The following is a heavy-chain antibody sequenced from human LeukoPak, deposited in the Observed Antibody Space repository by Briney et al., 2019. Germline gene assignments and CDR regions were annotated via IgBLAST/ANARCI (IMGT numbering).Heavy chain of an antibody. V-gene: IGHV3-9*01. CDR2: ISWNSGSI. Sequence: GGSLRLSCAASGFAFSSNWMHWVRQAPGKGLEWVSGISWNSGSIGYADSVKGRFTISRDNAKNSLYLQMNSLRAEDTALYYCAKDLGATDDYWGQGTLVTVSS. CDR1: GFAFSSNW. CDR3: AKDLGATDDY. J-gene: IGHJ4*02. D-gene: IGHD1-26*01.